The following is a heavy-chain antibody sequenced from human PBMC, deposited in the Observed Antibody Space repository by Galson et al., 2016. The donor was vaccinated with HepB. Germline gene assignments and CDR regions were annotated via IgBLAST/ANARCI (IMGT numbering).Heavy chain of an antibody. CDR1: GGSITSDW. V-gene: IGHV4-4*02. Sequence: SETLSLTCAVSGGSITSDWWSWVRQPPGKGLEWIGEIHHSDSPNYNPSLESRVIISVDKSRNQFSLKLSSVTAADTAAYYCARDSAAVDDKNYYDSWGQGTLVTVSS. D-gene: IGHD6-13*01. J-gene: IGHJ4*02. CDR3: ARDSAAVDDKNYYDS. CDR2: IHHSDSP.